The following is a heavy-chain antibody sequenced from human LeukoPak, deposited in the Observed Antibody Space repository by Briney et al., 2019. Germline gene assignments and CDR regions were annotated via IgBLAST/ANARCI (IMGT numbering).Heavy chain of an antibody. CDR2: IRSDGSNK. J-gene: IGHJ4*02. CDR3: ATGIVAAGNDY. D-gene: IGHD6-13*01. Sequence: GGSLRLSCAASGFTFSNSGMHWVRQAPGKGLEWVAFIRSDGSNKYYADYVKGRFTISRDNSKNTLYLQMNSLRADDTAVYYCATGIVAAGNDYWGQGTLVTVSS. V-gene: IGHV3-30*02. CDR1: GFTFSNSG.